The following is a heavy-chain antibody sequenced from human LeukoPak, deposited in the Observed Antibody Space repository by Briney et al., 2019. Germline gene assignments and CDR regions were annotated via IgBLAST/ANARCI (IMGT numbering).Heavy chain of an antibody. CDR1: GDSISSSY. D-gene: IGHD1-20*01. Sequence: MPSETLSLTCTVSGDSISSSYWNWIRQTPGKGLGWIGYISASGNTNYNPSLKSRIIISVDMSKNQFPLKLSSVTAADTAVYYCARLIPGTTGLRKNYFDYWGQGTLVTVSS. J-gene: IGHJ4*02. CDR2: ISASGNT. V-gene: IGHV4-4*09. CDR3: ARLIPGTTGLRKNYFDY.